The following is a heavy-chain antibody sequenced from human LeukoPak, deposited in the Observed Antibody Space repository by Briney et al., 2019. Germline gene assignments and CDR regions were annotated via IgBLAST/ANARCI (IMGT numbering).Heavy chain of an antibody. CDR3: ARARGYSYAFDY. Sequence: SETLSLTCTVSGDSVITTNYYGGWIRQPPGKGLEWIGSIYYSGSTYYNPSLKSRVAISVDTSKNQFSLNLSSVTAADTAVYFCARARGYSYAFDYWGQGTLVTVSS. CDR2: IYYSGST. J-gene: IGHJ4*02. D-gene: IGHD5-18*01. V-gene: IGHV4-39*07. CDR1: GDSVITTNYY.